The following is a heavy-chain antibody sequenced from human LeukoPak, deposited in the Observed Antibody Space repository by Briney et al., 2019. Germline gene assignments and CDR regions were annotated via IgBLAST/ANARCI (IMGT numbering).Heavy chain of an antibody. CDR3: ARAKSSHDYFFDY. D-gene: IGHD2-21*02. V-gene: IGHV3-74*01. CDR2: IDSDDGST. Sequence: EGSLRLSCAASGFTFSRDWMHWVRQVPGKGLVWVSRIDSDDGSTSYADSVRGRFTISRDNAKNSLYLQMNSLRAEDTAVYYCARAKSSHDYFFDYWGQGTLVTVSS. J-gene: IGHJ4*02. CDR1: GFTFSRDW.